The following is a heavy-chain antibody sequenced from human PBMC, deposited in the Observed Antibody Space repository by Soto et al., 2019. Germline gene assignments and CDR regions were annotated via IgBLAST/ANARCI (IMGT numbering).Heavy chain of an antibody. CDR1: GFTFSSYA. J-gene: IGHJ4*02. D-gene: IGHD4-17*01. CDR3: AKSHRTIYGEFDY. V-gene: IGHV3-64D*06. Sequence: GGSLRLSCSASGFTFSSYAMHWVRQAPGKGLEYVSLISSNGGSTYYADSVKGGFTISRDNSKNTLYLQMSSLRAEDTPVYYCAKSHRTIYGEFDYWGQGTLVTVSS. CDR2: ISSNGGST.